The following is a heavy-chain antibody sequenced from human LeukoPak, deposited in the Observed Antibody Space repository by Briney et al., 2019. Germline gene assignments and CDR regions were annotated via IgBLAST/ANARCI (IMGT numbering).Heavy chain of an antibody. CDR3: ARDRSGSSGAFDI. J-gene: IGHJ3*02. CDR2: INPNSGVT. Sequence: ASVKVSCKASGYTFTGYYIHWVRQAPGQGLEWMGWINPNSGVTNYAQNFQGRVTMTRDTSISTAYMELSRLRSDDTAVYYCARDRSGSSGAFDIWGQGTMVTVSS. CDR1: GYTFTGYY. D-gene: IGHD1-26*01. V-gene: IGHV1-2*02.